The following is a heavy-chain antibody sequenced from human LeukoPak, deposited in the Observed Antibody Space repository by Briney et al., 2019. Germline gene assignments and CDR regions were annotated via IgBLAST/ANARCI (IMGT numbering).Heavy chain of an antibody. CDR2: ISAYNGNT. CDR1: GYTLTRYG. Sequence: ASVKVSCKASGYTLTRYGISWVRQAPGQGLEWMGWISAYNGNTNYAQKLRGRVTMTTDKSTSTACMELRSLRSDDTAVYYCARGGGNGGFDPWGQGTLVTVSS. CDR3: ARGGGNGGFDP. J-gene: IGHJ5*02. V-gene: IGHV1-18*01. D-gene: IGHD2-15*01.